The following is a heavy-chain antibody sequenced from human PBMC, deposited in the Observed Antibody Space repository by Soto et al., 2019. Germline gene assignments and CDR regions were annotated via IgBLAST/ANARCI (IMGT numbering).Heavy chain of an antibody. D-gene: IGHD3-9*01. J-gene: IGHJ4*02. V-gene: IGHV1-3*04. Sequence: QVQLVQSGAAVKKPGASVKVSCKASGYTFTNYAMHWVRQAPGQRLEWMGWINSGNGNTKYSQNFQDRVTITRDTSASTAYMEVSSLRSEDTAVYYCARGRRGYDILTAFDYWGQGTLVTVSS. CDR3: ARGRRGYDILTAFDY. CDR1: GYTFTNYA. CDR2: INSGNGNT.